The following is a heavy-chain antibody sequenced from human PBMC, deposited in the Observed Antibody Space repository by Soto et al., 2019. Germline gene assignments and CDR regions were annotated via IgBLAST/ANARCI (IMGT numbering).Heavy chain of an antibody. Sequence: SETLSLTCAVYGGSFSGYYWSWIRQSPGKGLEWIGSIYYSGSTYYNPSLKSRVTISVDTSKNQFSLKLSSVTAADTAVYYCARGGITMVRGQGFDYWGQGTLVTVSS. CDR1: GGSFSGYY. D-gene: IGHD3-10*01. J-gene: IGHJ4*02. V-gene: IGHV4-34*01. CDR2: IYYSGST. CDR3: ARGGITMVRGQGFDY.